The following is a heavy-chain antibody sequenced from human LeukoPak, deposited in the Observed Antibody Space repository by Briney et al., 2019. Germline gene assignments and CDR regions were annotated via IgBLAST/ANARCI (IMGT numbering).Heavy chain of an antibody. D-gene: IGHD6-6*01. Sequence: SVKVSCKASGYTFTGYYMHGVGQAAGQELAWMGWINPNSGGTNYAQKFQGRVSMASDTSINTAYIELSRLRSDVTAVYYCARDLGSSSSDAFDIWGQGTLVTVSS. V-gene: IGHV1-2*02. CDR2: INPNSGGT. CDR1: GYTFTGYY. J-gene: IGHJ3*02. CDR3: ARDLGSSSSDAFDI.